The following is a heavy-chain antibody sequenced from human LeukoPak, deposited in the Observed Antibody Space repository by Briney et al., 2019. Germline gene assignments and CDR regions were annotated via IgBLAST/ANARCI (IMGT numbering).Heavy chain of an antibody. V-gene: IGHV3-30*18. J-gene: IGHJ4*02. Sequence: GGSLRLSCAASGFTFSSYGMHWVRQAPGKGLEWVAVISYDGSNNYYADSVKGRFTISRDNSKNTLYLQMNSLRAEDTAVYYCAKDFPTPFDYWGQGTLVTVSS. CDR3: AKDFPTPFDY. D-gene: IGHD2-15*01. CDR2: ISYDGSNN. CDR1: GFTFSSYG.